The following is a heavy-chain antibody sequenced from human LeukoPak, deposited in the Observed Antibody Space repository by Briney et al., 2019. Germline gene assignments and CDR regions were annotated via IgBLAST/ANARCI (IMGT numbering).Heavy chain of an antibody. J-gene: IGHJ4*02. Sequence: GGSLRLSCAASGFTFSDYYMSWIRQAPGKGLEWVSYISSSGSTICYADSVKGRFTISRDNAKNSLYLQMNSLRAEDTAVYYCARAGFGCSSTSCYFDYWGQGTLVTVSS. CDR1: GFTFSDYY. CDR3: ARAGFGCSSTSCYFDY. CDR2: ISSSGSTI. V-gene: IGHV3-11*01. D-gene: IGHD2-2*01.